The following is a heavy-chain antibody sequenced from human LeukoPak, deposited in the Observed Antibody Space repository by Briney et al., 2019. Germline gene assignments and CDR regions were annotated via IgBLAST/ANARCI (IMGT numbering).Heavy chain of an antibody. CDR1: GFTFSTYS. CDR2: ISGSGGST. Sequence: GGSLRLSCVASGFTFSTYSLNWVRQAPGKGLEWVSAISGSGGSTYYADSVKGRFTISRDNSKNTLYLQMNSLRAEDTAVYYCAKDLGIVGATTDYWGQGTLVTVSS. CDR3: AKDLGIVGATTDY. J-gene: IGHJ4*02. V-gene: IGHV3-23*01. D-gene: IGHD1-26*01.